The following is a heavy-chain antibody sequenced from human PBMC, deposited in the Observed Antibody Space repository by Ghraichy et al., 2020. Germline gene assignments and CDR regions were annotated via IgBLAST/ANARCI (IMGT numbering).Heavy chain of an antibody. J-gene: IGHJ4*02. CDR2: IYHSGIT. D-gene: IGHD2-2*03. CDR1: GYFISSGYY. Sequence: SQTLLLTCAVSGYFISSGYYWGWIRQPPGKGLEWIGSIYHSGITSYTPSLKGRVTISVDTSKNQFSLRLSSVTAADTAVYYCARWIDYWGQGTLVTVSS. CDR3: ARWIDY. V-gene: IGHV4-38-2*01.